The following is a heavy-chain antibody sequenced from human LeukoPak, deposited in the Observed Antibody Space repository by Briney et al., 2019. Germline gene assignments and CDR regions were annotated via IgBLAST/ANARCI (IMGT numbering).Heavy chain of an antibody. V-gene: IGHV3-7*01. Sequence: GGSLRLSCAASGFTFTSYWMSRVRQAPGKGLEWVANIKQDGSEKSYVDSVKGRFTISRGNAKNSLYLQMNSLRAEDTAVYYCARITRTNYFDYWGQGTLVTVSS. D-gene: IGHD1-14*01. CDR1: GFTFTSYW. CDR2: IKQDGSEK. CDR3: ARITRTNYFDY. J-gene: IGHJ4*02.